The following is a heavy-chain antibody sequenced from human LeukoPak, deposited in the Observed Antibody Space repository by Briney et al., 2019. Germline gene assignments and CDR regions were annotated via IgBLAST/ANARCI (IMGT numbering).Heavy chain of an antibody. Sequence: SETLSLTCTVSGGSISNYYWSWIRQPPGKGLEWIGYIFYTGSINYNPSLRGRVTISVDTSKSQFSLRLSSVTAADTAVYYCARSYSASYDSPAGWFGPWGQGTLVTVSS. J-gene: IGHJ5*02. CDR1: GGSISNYY. CDR3: ARSYSASYDSPAGWFGP. V-gene: IGHV4-59*08. D-gene: IGHD3-22*01. CDR2: IFYTGSI.